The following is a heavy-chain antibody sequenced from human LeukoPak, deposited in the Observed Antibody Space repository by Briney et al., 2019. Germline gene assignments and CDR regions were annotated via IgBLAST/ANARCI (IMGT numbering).Heavy chain of an antibody. CDR2: ISGGGGGT. Sequence: GGSLRLSCAASGFTFTFCRYAMSWVRQAPGKGLEWVSAISGGGGGTYYADSVKGRFTISRDNSKNTLYLQMNSLRAEDTAVYYCAKDPLVRGVTYDYWGQGTLATVSS. D-gene: IGHD3-10*01. V-gene: IGHV3-23*01. CDR3: AKDPLVRGVTYDY. J-gene: IGHJ4*02. CDR1: GFTFTFCRYA.